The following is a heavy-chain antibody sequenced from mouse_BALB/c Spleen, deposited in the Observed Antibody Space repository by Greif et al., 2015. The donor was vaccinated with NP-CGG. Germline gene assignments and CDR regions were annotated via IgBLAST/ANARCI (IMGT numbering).Heavy chain of an antibody. V-gene: IGHV1-84*02. Sequence: VQVVESGPELVKPGASVKISCKASGYTFTDYYINWVKQKPGQGLEWIGWVYSGSGNTKYNEKFKGKATLTVDTSSSTAYMQFSSLTSEDTAVYFCARRTGTEAMDYWGQGTSVTVSS. CDR3: ARRTGTEAMDY. D-gene: IGHD4-1*01. J-gene: IGHJ4*01. CDR1: GYTFTDYY. CDR2: VYSGSGNT.